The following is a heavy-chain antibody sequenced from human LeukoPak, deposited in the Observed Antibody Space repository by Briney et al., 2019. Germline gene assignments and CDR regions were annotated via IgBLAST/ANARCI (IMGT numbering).Heavy chain of an antibody. V-gene: IGHV4-34*01. Sequence: SETLSLTCAVYGGAFSGYYWSWIRQPPGKGLEWIGEINYSGGTKYNPSLKSRVSMSVDVSKDQFSLKLPSLTAADTAVYYCARGSRNYTNDEGADYWGQGTLVTVSS. D-gene: IGHD4-11*01. CDR2: INYSGGT. J-gene: IGHJ4*02. CDR3: ARGSRNYTNDEGADY. CDR1: GGAFSGYY.